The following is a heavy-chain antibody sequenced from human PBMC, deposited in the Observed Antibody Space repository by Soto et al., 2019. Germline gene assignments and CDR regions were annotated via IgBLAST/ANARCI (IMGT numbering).Heavy chain of an antibody. CDR1: GGSISSYY. D-gene: IGHD3-3*01. CDR2: IYYSGST. CDR3: ARVPYYDFWSGGYYGMDV. Sequence: SETLSLTCTVSGGSISSYYWSWIRQPPGKGLEWIGYIYYSGSTNYNPSLKSRVTISVDTSKNQFSLKLSSVTAADTAVYYCARVPYYDFWSGGYYGMDVWGQGTTVTVSS. V-gene: IGHV4-59*01. J-gene: IGHJ6*02.